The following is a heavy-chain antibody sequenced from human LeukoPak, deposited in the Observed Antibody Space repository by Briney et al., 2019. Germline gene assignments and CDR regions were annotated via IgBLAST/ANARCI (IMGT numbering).Heavy chain of an antibody. CDR3: PTRLGYCTSTSSYSV. Sequence: PPEALSLTRTFSVYSLRGGYYWGWIRQLPGKGLEWIGSFYLSGSTYYNPSLKSRSTISVDTPKNQFSLKLSSVTAAYTAVYYCPTRLGYCTSTSSYSVWGQGTLVTVSS. D-gene: IGHD2-2*01. V-gene: IGHV4-38-2*02. J-gene: IGHJ4*02. CDR2: FYLSGST. CDR1: VYSLRGGYY.